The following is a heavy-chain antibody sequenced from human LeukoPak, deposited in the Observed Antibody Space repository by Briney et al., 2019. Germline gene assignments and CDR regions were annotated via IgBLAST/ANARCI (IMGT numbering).Heavy chain of an antibody. CDR2: IIPIFGTA. J-gene: IGHJ4*02. D-gene: IGHD1-1*01. CDR1: GGTFSSYA. V-gene: IGHV1-69*13. Sequence: ASVKVSCKASGGTFSSYAISWVRQAPGQGLEWMGGIIPIFGTANYAQKFQGGVTITADESTSTAYMELSSLRSEDTAVYYCASLQLERRKPFDYWGQGTLVTVSS. CDR3: ASLQLERRKPFDY.